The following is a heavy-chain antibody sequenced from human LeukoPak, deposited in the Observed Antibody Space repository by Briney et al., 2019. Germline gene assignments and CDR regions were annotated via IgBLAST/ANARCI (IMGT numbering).Heavy chain of an antibody. V-gene: IGHV3-23*01. J-gene: IGHJ4*02. Sequence: GGFLRLSCAASGFTFSSYTMSWVRQAPRKGLEWVSTITTSDGNTYYADSVKGRFTVSRDNSKNTLFLQMNSLRAEDTAVYYCAKDGGLWVSAHWGDSWGRGTLVTVSS. CDR1: GFTFSSYT. CDR2: ITTSDGNT. CDR3: AKDGGLWVSAHWGDS. D-gene: IGHD7-27*01.